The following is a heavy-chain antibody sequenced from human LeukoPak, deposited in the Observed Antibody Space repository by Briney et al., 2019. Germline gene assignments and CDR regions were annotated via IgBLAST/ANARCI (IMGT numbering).Heavy chain of an antibody. CDR1: GGSFSGYY. CDR3: AKSGGSGLIDY. D-gene: IGHD1-26*01. CDR2: IYSSGNT. Sequence: SETLSLTCAVYGGSFSGYYWGWVRQPPGKGLEWIGNIYSSGNTYYNASLKSRVTIYIDTSKNQFSLNLSSVTAADTAVYYCAKSGGSGLIDYWGQGTLVTVSS. V-gene: IGHV4-34*01. J-gene: IGHJ4*02.